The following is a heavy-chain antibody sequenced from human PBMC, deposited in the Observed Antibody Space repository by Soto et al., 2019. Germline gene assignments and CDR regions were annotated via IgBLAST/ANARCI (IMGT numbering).Heavy chain of an antibody. Sequence: PSETLSLTCTVSGGSISGGVGGLYYWSWIRQPPGKGLEWIGYIYDSGSTYYNPSLKSRVTISVDTSKNQFSLRLSSVTAADTAVYYCAREVIPLTTDWYFDLWGRGTLVTFSS. CDR2: IYDSGST. D-gene: IGHD4-17*01. CDR1: GGSISGGVGGLYY. V-gene: IGHV4-30-4*01. CDR3: AREVIPLTTDWYFDL. J-gene: IGHJ2*01.